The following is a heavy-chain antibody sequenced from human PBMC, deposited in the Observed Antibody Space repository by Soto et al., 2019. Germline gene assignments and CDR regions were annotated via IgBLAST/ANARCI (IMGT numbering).Heavy chain of an antibody. CDR1: GFTFSSYA. CDR3: ASQYDYGDYVDDY. D-gene: IGHD4-17*01. CDR2: ISYDGGNK. J-gene: IGHJ4*02. Sequence: QVQLVESGGGVVQPGRSLRLSCAASGFTFSSYAMHWVRQAPGKGLEWVAVISYDGGNKYYADSVKGRFTISRDNSKNTLYLQMNSLRAEDTAVYYCASQYDYGDYVDDYWGQGTLVTVSS. V-gene: IGHV3-30-3*01.